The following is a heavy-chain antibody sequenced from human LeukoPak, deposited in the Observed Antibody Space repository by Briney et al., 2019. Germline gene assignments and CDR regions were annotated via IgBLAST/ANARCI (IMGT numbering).Heavy chain of an antibody. Sequence: PGGSLRLSCAASGFTFSSYWMSWVRQAPGKGLEWVANIKQDGSEKYYVDSVKGRFTISRDNAKNSLYLQMNSLRAEDTAVYYCARVPLSYYYYDSSGQRLYYFDYWGQGTLVTVSS. CDR3: ARVPLSYYYYDSSGQRLYYFDY. CDR1: GFTFSSYW. CDR2: IKQDGSEK. J-gene: IGHJ4*02. D-gene: IGHD3-22*01. V-gene: IGHV3-7*01.